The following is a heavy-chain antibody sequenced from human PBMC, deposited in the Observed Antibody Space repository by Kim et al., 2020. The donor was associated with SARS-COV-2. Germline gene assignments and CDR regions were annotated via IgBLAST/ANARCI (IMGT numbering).Heavy chain of an antibody. CDR1: GYTFTGYY. V-gene: IGHV1-2*02. Sequence: ASVKVSCQASGYTFTGYYIHWMRQAPGQGLEWLGWINPTSGDTKYAQTFKDRVTMTKDTSNMTAYMELKRLKSDDTARYFCARGVGYGADVWGQGTTVIVSS. J-gene: IGHJ6*02. D-gene: IGHD2-8*01. CDR3: ARGVGYGADV. CDR2: INPTSGDT.